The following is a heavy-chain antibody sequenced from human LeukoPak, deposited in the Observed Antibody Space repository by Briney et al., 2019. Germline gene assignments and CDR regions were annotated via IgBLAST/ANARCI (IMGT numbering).Heavy chain of an antibody. V-gene: IGHV1-69*06. Sequence: SVKVSCKASGGTFGSYAISWVRQAPGQGLEWMGGIIPIFGTANYAQKFQGRVTITADKSTSTAYMELSSLRSEDTAVYYCAREDDFWSGYLNYWGQGTLVTVSS. J-gene: IGHJ4*02. CDR2: IIPIFGTA. CDR3: AREDDFWSGYLNY. CDR1: GGTFGSYA. D-gene: IGHD3-3*01.